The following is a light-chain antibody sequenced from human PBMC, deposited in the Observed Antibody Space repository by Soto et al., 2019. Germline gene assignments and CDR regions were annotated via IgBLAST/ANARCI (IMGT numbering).Light chain of an antibody. CDR2: AAS. Sequence: DIQMTQSPSSLSASVGDRVTITCRASQSISSYLNWYQQKPGKAPKLLIYAASSLQSGVPSRFSGSGSWTDFTPTISSLQPEDCATYYCQQSYSTPWTFGQGTKVEIK. CDR1: QSISSY. CDR3: QQSYSTPWT. V-gene: IGKV1-39*01. J-gene: IGKJ1*01.